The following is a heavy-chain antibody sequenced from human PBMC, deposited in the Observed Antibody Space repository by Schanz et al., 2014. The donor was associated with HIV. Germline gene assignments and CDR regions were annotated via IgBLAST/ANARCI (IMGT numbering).Heavy chain of an antibody. D-gene: IGHD3-22*01. Sequence: QVQLQQWGAGLLKPSETLSLTCAVYGGSFSDFFWNWIRQPPGKGLEWIGGINHSGTTNYNPSVNSRVTISLDTSKRQFSLRLTSVTAADTAIYYCARDNDPYYFDTSGHYDRLFDYWGQGTPVTVSS. CDR3: ARDNDPYYFDTSGHYDRLFDY. J-gene: IGHJ4*02. CDR1: GGSFSDFF. V-gene: IGHV4-34*02. CDR2: INHSGTT.